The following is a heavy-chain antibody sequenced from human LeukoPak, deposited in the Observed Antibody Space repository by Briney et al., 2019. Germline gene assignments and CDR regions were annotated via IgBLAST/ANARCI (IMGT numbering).Heavy chain of an antibody. CDR3: ARHGGLDTAMATTFDY. CDR2: IYPGDSDT. V-gene: IGHV5-51*01. CDR1: GSSFTSYW. J-gene: IGHJ4*02. Sequence: GGSLQISGKGSGSSFTSYWIGWVRQVPGKGLEWMGIIYPGDSDTRYSPSFQGQVTISADKSISTAYLQWSSLKASDTAMYYCARHGGLDTAMATTFDYWGQGTLVTVSS. D-gene: IGHD5-18*01.